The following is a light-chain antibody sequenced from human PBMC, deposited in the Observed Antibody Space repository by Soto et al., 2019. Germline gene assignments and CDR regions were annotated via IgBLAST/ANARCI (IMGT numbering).Light chain of an antibody. CDR1: QNVNNW. V-gene: IGKV1-5*03. CDR2: KAS. Sequence: DIQMTQSPSTLSASVGGRVTITCRASQNVNNWLAWYQQKPGKAPKLLIYKASILESGVPSRFSGSGSGTEFTLTISSLQPDDFATYYCQEYISPAWTFGQGTKVEIK. J-gene: IGKJ1*01. CDR3: QEYISPAWT.